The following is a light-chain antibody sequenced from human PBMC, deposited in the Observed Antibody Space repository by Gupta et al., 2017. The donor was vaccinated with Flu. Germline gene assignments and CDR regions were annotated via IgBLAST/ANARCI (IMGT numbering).Light chain of an antibody. CDR3: QQYNRYTRIT. CDR2: KAA. CDR1: QSIGRW. J-gene: IGKJ3*01. Sequence: ERDTVTSSASQSIGRWLSLYQQKQEKAPALLLYKAATIKSGVPARCSGSGCGTEFTLTISSLQHDDYAIYYCQQYNRYTRITFGPGTKVEIK. V-gene: IGKV1-5*03.